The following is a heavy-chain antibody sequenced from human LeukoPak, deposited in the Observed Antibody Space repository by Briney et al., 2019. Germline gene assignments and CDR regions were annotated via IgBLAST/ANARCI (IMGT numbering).Heavy chain of an antibody. CDR1: GFTFSSYD. J-gene: IGHJ2*01. CDR2: IGTAGDT. Sequence: GGSLRLSCAASGFTFSSYDMHWVRQATGRGLEWVSAIGTAGDTYYPGSVKGRFTISRENAKNSLYLQMNSLRAGDTAVYYCARVQGLDFRWYFDLWGRGTLVTVSS. V-gene: IGHV3-13*01. CDR3: ARVQGLDFRWYFDL.